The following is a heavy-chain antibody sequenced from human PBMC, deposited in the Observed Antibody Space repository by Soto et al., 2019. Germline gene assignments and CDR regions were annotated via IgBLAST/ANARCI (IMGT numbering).Heavy chain of an antibody. D-gene: IGHD2-2*01. CDR2: IYSGGST. CDR1: GFNVSSNY. CDR3: ARGAHVGISTS. V-gene: IGHV3-53*01. Sequence: EVQLVESGGGLIQPGGSLRLSCAASGFNVSSNYMSWVRQAPGKGLEWLSVIYSGGSTYYAESVKGRFTISRDNSNNTQNLQMTAPGVEDTAVYYCARGAHVGISTSWGQGTLVTVSS. J-gene: IGHJ4*02.